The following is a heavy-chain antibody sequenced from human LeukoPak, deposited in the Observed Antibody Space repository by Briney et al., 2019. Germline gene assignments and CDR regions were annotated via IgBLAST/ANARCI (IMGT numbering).Heavy chain of an antibody. CDR3: ARPPTYGAGDY. V-gene: IGHV5-51*01. D-gene: IGHD4-17*01. CDR1: GYNFPIYW. Sequence: GESLKISCQGSGYNFPIYWIGWVRQMPGQGLEWMGIIYPDDSNTIYGPSFQGQVTISADKSISTAYLQWSSLKASDTAMYYCARPPTYGAGDYWGQGTLVTVSS. CDR2: IYPDDSNT. J-gene: IGHJ4*02.